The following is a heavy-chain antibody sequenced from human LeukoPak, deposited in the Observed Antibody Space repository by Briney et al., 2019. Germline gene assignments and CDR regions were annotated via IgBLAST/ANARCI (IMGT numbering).Heavy chain of an antibody. CDR2: IIPIFGTA. CDR3: ARGPTRPQSSGYYFYFDY. J-gene: IGHJ4*02. Sequence: SVKVSCKASGGTFSSYAISWVRQARGQGLEWMGGIIPIFGTAKYAQKLQGRVTITTDESTRTAYMEVSSLRSEDTAVYYCARGPTRPQSSGYYFYFDYWGQGTLVTVSS. CDR1: GGTFSSYA. D-gene: IGHD3-22*01. V-gene: IGHV1-69*05.